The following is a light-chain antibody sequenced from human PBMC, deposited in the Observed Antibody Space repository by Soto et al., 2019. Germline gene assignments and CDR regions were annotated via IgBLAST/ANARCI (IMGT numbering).Light chain of an antibody. CDR1: QSVGNN. CDR3: QQRSNRPIT. Sequence: EIVMTQSPATLSVSPGERATLSCRASQSVGNNLAWYQQKPGQAPRLLIYDTSTRATGVPTRFSGSGSGTDFTLTISSLEPEDFAVYYCQQRSNRPITFGQGTRLEIK. J-gene: IGKJ5*01. V-gene: IGKV3-11*01. CDR2: DTS.